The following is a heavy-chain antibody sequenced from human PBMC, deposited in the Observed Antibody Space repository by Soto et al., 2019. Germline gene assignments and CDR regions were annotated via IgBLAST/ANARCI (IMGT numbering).Heavy chain of an antibody. Sequence: GGSLRLSCAASGFTFSSYGMHWVRQAPGKGLEWVAVISYDGSNKYYADSVKGRFTISRDNSKNTLYLQMNSLRAEDTAVYYCAKTLSITGTKGSRETYYYYYGMDVWGQGTTVTVSS. CDR1: GFTFSSYG. CDR3: AKTLSITGTKGSRETYYYYYGMDV. J-gene: IGHJ6*02. CDR2: ISYDGSNK. D-gene: IGHD1-7*01. V-gene: IGHV3-30*18.